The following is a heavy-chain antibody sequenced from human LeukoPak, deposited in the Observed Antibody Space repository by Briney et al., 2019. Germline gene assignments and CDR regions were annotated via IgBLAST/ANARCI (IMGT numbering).Heavy chain of an antibody. J-gene: IGHJ4*02. CDR2: IYHSGST. Sequence: PSETLSLTCTVSGGSISSGGYYWSWIRQPPGKGLEWIGYIYHSGSTHYNPSLKSRVTISVDRSKNQFSLKLSSVTAADTAVYYCARAHREQLTPSPGGYFDYWGQGTLVTVSS. V-gene: IGHV4-30-2*01. CDR1: GGSISSGGYY. CDR3: ARAHREQLTPSPGGYFDY. D-gene: IGHD6-13*01.